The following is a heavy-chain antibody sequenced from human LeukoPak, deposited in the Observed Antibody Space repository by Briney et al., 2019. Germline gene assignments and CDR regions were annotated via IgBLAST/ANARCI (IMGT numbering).Heavy chain of an antibody. CDR2: IYYSGNT. CDR1: GGSISSSSYY. V-gene: IGHV4-39*01. D-gene: IGHD3-3*01. CDR3: ARHTPFWSGYSYYFDY. J-gene: IGHJ4*02. Sequence: SETLSLTCTVSGGSISSSSYYWGWIRQPPGKGLEWIGRIYYSGNTYYNPSLKSRVTISVDTSKNQFSLKLSSVTAADTAVYYCARHTPFWSGYSYYFDYWGQGTLVTVSS.